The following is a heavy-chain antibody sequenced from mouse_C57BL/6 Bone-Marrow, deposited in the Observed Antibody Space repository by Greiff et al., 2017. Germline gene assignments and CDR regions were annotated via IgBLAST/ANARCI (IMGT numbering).Heavy chain of an antibody. CDR1: GFTFSSYA. CDR2: ISDGGSYT. V-gene: IGHV5-4*01. Sequence: EVMLVESGGGLVKPGGSLKLSCAASGFTFSSYAMSWVRQTPEKRLEWVATISDGGSYTYYPDNVKGRFTISRDNAKNNLYLQMSHLKSEDTAMYYCARDVHYYGSSPWFAYWRQGTLVTVSA. J-gene: IGHJ3*01. CDR3: ARDVHYYGSSPWFAY. D-gene: IGHD1-1*01.